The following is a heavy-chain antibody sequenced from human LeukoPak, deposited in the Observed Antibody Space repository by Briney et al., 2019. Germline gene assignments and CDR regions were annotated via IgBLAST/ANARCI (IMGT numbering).Heavy chain of an antibody. V-gene: IGHV3-48*04. Sequence: PGGSLRLSCAASGFTFSSYSMNWVRQAPGKGLEWVSSISSGSSTIYYADSVKGRFTISRDNAKNSLYLQMNSLRAEDTAVYYCARAPYGSGSLSGDYWGQGTLVTVSS. D-gene: IGHD3-10*01. CDR2: ISSGSSTI. CDR3: ARAPYGSGSLSGDY. J-gene: IGHJ4*02. CDR1: GFTFSSYS.